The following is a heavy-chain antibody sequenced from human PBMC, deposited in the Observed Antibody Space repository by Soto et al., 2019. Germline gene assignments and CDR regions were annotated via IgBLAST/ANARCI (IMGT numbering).Heavy chain of an antibody. CDR3: ARDDFCRNTRASDP. CDR2: VYSTGTI. Sequence: PSETLSLTCTVSGDFISYYAWPWIRQSPGKGLEWIGRVYSTGTIFYNPSLKSRATISVDTSKNQFSLKLTSVNAADTAVYYCARDDFCRNTRASDPWGQGPLVTVSS. J-gene: IGHJ5*02. D-gene: IGHD2-21*02. CDR1: GDFISYYA. V-gene: IGHV4-4*07.